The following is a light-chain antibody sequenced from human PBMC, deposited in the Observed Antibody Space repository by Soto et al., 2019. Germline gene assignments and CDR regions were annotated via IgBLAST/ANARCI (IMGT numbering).Light chain of an antibody. CDR2: GAS. CDR3: QQYNNWPTWT. CDR1: QSVSSN. V-gene: IGKV3-15*01. J-gene: IGKJ1*01. Sequence: EIVMTQSPATLSVSPGERATLSCRASQSVSSNLAWYQQKPGKAPRLLIYGASTRPTGIPARFSGSGSGTEFTLTISSRQSEDFAVYYCQQYNNWPTWTFGQGTKVEIK.